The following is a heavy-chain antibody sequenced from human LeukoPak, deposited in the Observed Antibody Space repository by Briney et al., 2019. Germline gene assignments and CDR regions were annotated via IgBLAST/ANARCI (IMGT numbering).Heavy chain of an antibody. CDR3: ARAAGLYYDFWSGYAH. D-gene: IGHD3-3*01. CDR1: GYTFTGYY. J-gene: IGHJ4*02. V-gene: IGHV1-2*06. Sequence: ASVKVSCKASGYTFTGYYMHWVRQAPGQGLEWMGRINPNSGGTNYAQKFQGRVTMTRDTSISTACMELSRLRSDDTAVYYCARAAGLYYDFWSGYAHWGQGTLVTVSS. CDR2: INPNSGGT.